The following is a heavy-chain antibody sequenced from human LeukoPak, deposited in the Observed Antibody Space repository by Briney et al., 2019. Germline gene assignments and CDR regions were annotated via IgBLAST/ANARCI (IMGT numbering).Heavy chain of an antibody. D-gene: IGHD3-16*01. Sequence: GGSLRLSCAASRFTFSNYWMTWVRQAPGKGLEWVANINQDGSERYYVDSVKGRFTISRDNAKSSLYLQMNSLRAEDTAVYYCAKDLGYDYVWGEGNFYDYWGQGTLVTVSS. CDR2: INQDGSER. CDR3: AKDLGYDYVWGEGNFYDY. V-gene: IGHV3-7*01. CDR1: RFTFSNYW. J-gene: IGHJ4*02.